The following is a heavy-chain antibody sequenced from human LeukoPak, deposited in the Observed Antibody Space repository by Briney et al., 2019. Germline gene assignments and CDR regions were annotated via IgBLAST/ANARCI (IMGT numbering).Heavy chain of an antibody. CDR3: ARDRRYNWNGPLYYFDY. D-gene: IGHD1-20*01. CDR1: GGTFSSYA. V-gene: IGHV1-69*04. J-gene: IGHJ4*02. Sequence: GSSVKVSCKASGGTFSSYAISWVRQAPGQGLEWMGRIIPILGIANYAQKFQGRVTITADKSTSTAYMELSSLRSEDTAVYYCARDRRYNWNGPLYYFDYWGQGTLVTVSS. CDR2: IIPILGIA.